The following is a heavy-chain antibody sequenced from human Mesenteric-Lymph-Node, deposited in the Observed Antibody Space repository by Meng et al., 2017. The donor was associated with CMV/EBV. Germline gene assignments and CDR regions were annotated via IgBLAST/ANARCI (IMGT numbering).Heavy chain of an antibody. CDR3: TGDSVSNPNLDY. CDR1: GFNVRDKY. J-gene: IGHJ4*02. D-gene: IGHD3-10*01. CDR2: IYRGDNT. V-gene: IGHV3-66*01. Sequence: VHLGEAGGGLVQPVGSLRLACGVSGFNVRDKYMSWVRQAPGKGLEWVCIIYRGDNTYYIDSVKDRFTVSRDNSKNTMYLQMNSLRVEDTAVYYCTGDSVSNPNLDYWGQGTLVTVSS.